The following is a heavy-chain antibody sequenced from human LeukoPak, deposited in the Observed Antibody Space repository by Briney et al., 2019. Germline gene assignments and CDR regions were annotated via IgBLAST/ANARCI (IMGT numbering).Heavy chain of an antibody. CDR2: IYYSGST. J-gene: IGHJ6*04. CDR3: ARGWGYSYVLDV. CDR1: GGSISSYY. V-gene: IGHV4-59*12. D-gene: IGHD5-18*01. Sequence: SETLSLTCTVSGGSISSYYWSWIRQPPGKGLEWIGYIYYSGSTNYNPSLKSRVTISVDTSKNQFSLKLSSVTAADTAVFYCARGWGYSYVLDVWGKGTTVTVSS.